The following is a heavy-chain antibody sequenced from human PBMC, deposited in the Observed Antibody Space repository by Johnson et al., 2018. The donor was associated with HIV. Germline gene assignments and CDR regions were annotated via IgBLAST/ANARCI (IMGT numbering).Heavy chain of an antibody. D-gene: IGHD3-10*01. J-gene: IGHJ3*02. CDR3: AKDISYGSGIADAFDI. CDR1: GFTFDDYA. V-gene: IGHV3-9*01. Sequence: VQLVESGGGLVQPGRYLRLSCAASGFTFDDYAMHWVRQAPGKGLEWVSGSSWNSGSIGYADSAKGRFTISRDNAKNSLYLQMNSLRAEDTALYYCAKDISYGSGIADAFDIWGQGTMVTVSS. CDR2: SSWNSGSI.